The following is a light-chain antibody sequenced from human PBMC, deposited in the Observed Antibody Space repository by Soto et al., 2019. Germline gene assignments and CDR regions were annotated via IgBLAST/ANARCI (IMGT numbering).Light chain of an antibody. Sequence: TQSPATLSLFPGERATLSCRASQSVSNYLNWYQQKPGKAPKLLMYAASSLQSGVPSRFSGSGSGTDFTLTISSLQPEDFATYYCQQSYSTPRTFGQGTKVEIK. CDR1: QSVSNY. CDR3: QQSYSTPRT. CDR2: AAS. V-gene: IGKV1-39*01. J-gene: IGKJ1*01.